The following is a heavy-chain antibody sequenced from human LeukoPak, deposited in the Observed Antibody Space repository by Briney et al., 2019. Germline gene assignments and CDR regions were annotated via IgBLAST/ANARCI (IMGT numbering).Heavy chain of an antibody. J-gene: IGHJ4*02. CDR2: IYHSGST. CDR3: ARDLETVVAANGADY. D-gene: IGHD2-15*01. Sequence: SETLSLTCTVSGYSISSGYYWGWIRQPPGKGLEWIGSIYHSGSTYYNPSLKSRVTISVDTSKNQFSLKLSSVTAADTAVYYCARDLETVVAANGADYWGQGTLVTVSS. CDR1: GYSISSGYY. V-gene: IGHV4-38-2*02.